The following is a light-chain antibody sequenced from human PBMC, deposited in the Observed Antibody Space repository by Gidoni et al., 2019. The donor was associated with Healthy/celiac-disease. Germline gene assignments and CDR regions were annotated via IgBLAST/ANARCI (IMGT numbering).Light chain of an antibody. CDR1: QSLVYSDGNTY. CDR3: MQDTHWPVYT. Sequence: DVVMSQSPLSLPVTLGQPASIPCRSSQSLVYSDGNTYLQWFQQRPGQSPRRLIHKVSNRDSGVPDRCSGSGSGTDFTLKISRVGAEDVGVYYCMQDTHWPVYTFXQXTKLEIK. J-gene: IGKJ2*01. V-gene: IGKV2-30*01. CDR2: KVS.